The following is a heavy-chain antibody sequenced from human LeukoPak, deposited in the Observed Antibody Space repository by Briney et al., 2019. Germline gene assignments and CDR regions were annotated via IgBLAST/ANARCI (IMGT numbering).Heavy chain of an antibody. D-gene: IGHD3-16*01. CDR2: IYVSGDT. CDR3: ARDRLQYFDY. J-gene: IGHJ4*02. V-gene: IGHV3-53*01. CDR1: GFTVSDFY. Sequence: GGSLRLSCAASGFTVSDFYMSWVRQAPGKGLEWVSLIYVSGDTYYTDSVKGRFTISRDTSENTLCLQMNSLRVEDTAVYYCARDRLQYFDYWGQGTLVTVSS.